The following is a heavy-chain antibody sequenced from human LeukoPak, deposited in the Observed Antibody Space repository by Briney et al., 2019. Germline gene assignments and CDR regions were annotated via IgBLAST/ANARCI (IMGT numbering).Heavy chain of an antibody. D-gene: IGHD5-24*01. CDR2: INPNSGGT. CDR1: GYNFTGYY. J-gene: IGHJ4*02. V-gene: IGHV1-2*02. Sequence: ASVKVSCKASGYNFTGYYIHWVRQAPGQGLEWMGWINPNSGGTNYAQKFQGRVTMTRDTSFSTACMELSRLRSDDTAVYYCARDRGRDGTDYWGRGTLVTVSS. CDR3: ARDRGRDGTDY.